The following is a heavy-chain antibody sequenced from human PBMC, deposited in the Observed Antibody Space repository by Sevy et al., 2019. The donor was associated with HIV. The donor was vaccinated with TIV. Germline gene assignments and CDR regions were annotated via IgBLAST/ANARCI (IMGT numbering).Heavy chain of an antibody. CDR2: INPSGGST. D-gene: IGHD3-22*01. CDR3: ARDKDEVVVINYYYGMDV. Sequence: AAVKVSCKASGYTFTSYYMHWVRQAPRQGLEWMGIINPSGGSTSYAQKFQGRVTMTRDTSTSTVYMELSSLRSEDTAVYYCARDKDEVVVINYYYGMDVWGQGTTVTVSS. CDR1: GYTFTSYY. V-gene: IGHV1-46*01. J-gene: IGHJ6*02.